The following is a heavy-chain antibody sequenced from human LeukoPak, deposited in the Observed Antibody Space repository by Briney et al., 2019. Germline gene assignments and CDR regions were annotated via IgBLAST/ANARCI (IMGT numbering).Heavy chain of an antibody. Sequence: ASVKVSCKASGYTFTGYYMHWVRQAPGQGLEWMGRINPNSGGTNYAQKFQGRVTMSRDTSISTAYMELSRLRSDDTAVYYCARDNWADAFDIWGQGTMVTVSS. D-gene: IGHD7-27*01. CDR2: INPNSGGT. CDR1: GYTFTGYY. J-gene: IGHJ3*02. V-gene: IGHV1-2*06. CDR3: ARDNWADAFDI.